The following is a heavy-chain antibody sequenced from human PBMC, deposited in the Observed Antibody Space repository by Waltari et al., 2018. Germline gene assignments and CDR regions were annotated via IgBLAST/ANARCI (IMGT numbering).Heavy chain of an antibody. CDR1: GCPFSSHG. D-gene: IGHD6-19*01. J-gene: IGHJ3*02. Sequence: EMLLVESGGGLVQPGGSLSLSCVSPGCPFSSHGMHGVVQVPGKGLAWVSRINSDGSSTSYVDSGKGRFTISRDNSKNTLYLQMNSLRAEDTAIYYCAKSQLLPDDVFNMWGQGTMVIVSP. V-gene: IGHV3-74*02. CDR2: INSDGSST. CDR3: AKSQLLPDDVFNM.